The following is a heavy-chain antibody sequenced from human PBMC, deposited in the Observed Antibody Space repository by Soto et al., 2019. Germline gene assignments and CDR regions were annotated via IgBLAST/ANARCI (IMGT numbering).Heavy chain of an antibody. J-gene: IGHJ4*02. CDR1: GGSISTYY. Sequence: SETLSLTYTVSGGSISTYYWSWIRQPPGKGLEWIGYIYYSGSTNYNPSLKSRVTMSVDTAKNQFSLKLSSVTAADTAIYYCARRRCSGGSCYYFDFWGQGTLVTVSS. CDR3: ARRRCSGGSCYYFDF. CDR2: IYYSGST. D-gene: IGHD2-15*01. V-gene: IGHV4-59*08.